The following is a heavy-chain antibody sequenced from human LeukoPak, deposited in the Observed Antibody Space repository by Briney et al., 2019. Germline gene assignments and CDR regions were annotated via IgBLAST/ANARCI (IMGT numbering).Heavy chain of an antibody. J-gene: IGHJ4*02. CDR2: IWYDGSNK. D-gene: IGHD3-10*01. Sequence: GRALRVSCAASGFTFSSYGMHWVRQAPGKGLEWVAVIWYDGSNKYYADSVKGRFTISRDNSKNTLYLQINSLRAEATAVYYCASDLWFGELLADYWGQGTLVTVSS. V-gene: IGHV3-33*01. CDR3: ASDLWFGELLADY. CDR1: GFTFSSYG.